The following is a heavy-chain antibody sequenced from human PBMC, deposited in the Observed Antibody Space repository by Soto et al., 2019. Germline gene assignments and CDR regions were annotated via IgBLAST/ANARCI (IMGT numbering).Heavy chain of an antibody. D-gene: IGHD5-18*01. V-gene: IGHV1-69*13. CDR2: IIPIFGTA. CDR1: GGTFSSYA. Sequence: SVKVSCKASGGTFSSYAISWVRQAPGQGLEWMGGIIPIFGTANYAQKFQGRVTITADESTSTAYMELSSLRSEDTAVYYCARSRYSYGSNQIFNWFDPWGQGALVTVSS. CDR3: ARSRYSYGSNQIFNWFDP. J-gene: IGHJ5*02.